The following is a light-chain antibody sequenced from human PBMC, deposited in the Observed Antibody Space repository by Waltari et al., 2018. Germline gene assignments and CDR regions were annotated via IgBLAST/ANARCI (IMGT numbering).Light chain of an antibody. CDR2: GAS. Sequence: EIVMTQSPATLSVSPGERPTLTCRASQSVSSNLGWYQQKPGQAPRLLIYGASTRATGIPARFSGSGSGTEFTLTISSLQSEDFAVYYCQQYNNWPPWTFGQGTKVEIK. CDR3: QQYNNWPPWT. CDR1: QSVSSN. V-gene: IGKV3-15*01. J-gene: IGKJ1*01.